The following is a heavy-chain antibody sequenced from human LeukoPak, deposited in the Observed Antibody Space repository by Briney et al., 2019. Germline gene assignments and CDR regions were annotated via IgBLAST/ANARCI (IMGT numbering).Heavy chain of an antibody. Sequence: GGSLRLSCAASGFTLSSNYMSWVRQAPGKGLEWVSVIYSGGSTYYADSVKGRFTISRDNSKNTLYLQMNSLRAEDTAVYYCARDRTEKYYYDSSGYYDYWGQGTVVTVSS. CDR2: IYSGGST. D-gene: IGHD3-22*01. J-gene: IGHJ4*02. V-gene: IGHV3-66*01. CDR1: GFTLSSNY. CDR3: ARDRTEKYYYDSSGYYDY.